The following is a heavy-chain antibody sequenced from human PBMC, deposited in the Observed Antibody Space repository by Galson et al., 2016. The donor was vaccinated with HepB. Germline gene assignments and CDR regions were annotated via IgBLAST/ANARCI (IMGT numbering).Heavy chain of an antibody. CDR2: MTPKTGYA. CDR3: ASYDFYSGPF. J-gene: IGHJ4*02. V-gene: IGHV1-8*01. CDR1: GYNSTEYD. D-gene: IGHD3-3*01. Sequence: SVKVSCKASGYNSTEYDVNWVRQAPGQGLEWLGWMTPKTGYAAYAPTFRGRISMTSDTSITTAYMELSSLRSEDTAVDFCASYDFYSGPFGGQGAQVPVSS.